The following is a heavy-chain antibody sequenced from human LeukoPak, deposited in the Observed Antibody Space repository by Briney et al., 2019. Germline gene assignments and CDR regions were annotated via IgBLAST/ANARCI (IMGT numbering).Heavy chain of an antibody. CDR2: IYYSGST. CDR3: ARKGYSISWYSP. J-gene: IGHJ5*02. Sequence: SETLSLTCTVSGDSISSSSYYWGWIRQPPGKGLEWIGSIYYSGSTSHNPSLKSRVTISLDTSKNQFSLKLTSVTAADTAVYYCARKGYSISWYSPWGQGTLVTVSS. V-gene: IGHV4-39*07. D-gene: IGHD6-13*01. CDR1: GDSISSSSYY.